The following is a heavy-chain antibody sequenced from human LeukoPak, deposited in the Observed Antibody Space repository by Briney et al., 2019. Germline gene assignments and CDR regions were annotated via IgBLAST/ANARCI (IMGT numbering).Heavy chain of an antibody. CDR1: GYTFTSYY. Sequence: ASVKVSCKASGYTFTSYYMHWVRQAPGQGLEWMGIINPSGGSTSYAQKFQGRVTMTRDTSTSTAYMELRSLRSDDTAVYYCARFPHYDFWSGYGMDVWGQGTTVTVSS. CDR3: ARFPHYDFWSGYGMDV. V-gene: IGHV1-46*01. CDR2: INPSGGST. D-gene: IGHD3-3*01. J-gene: IGHJ6*02.